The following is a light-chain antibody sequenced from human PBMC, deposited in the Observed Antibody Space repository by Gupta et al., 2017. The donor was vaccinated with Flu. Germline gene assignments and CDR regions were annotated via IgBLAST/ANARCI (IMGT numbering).Light chain of an antibody. J-gene: IGKJ1*01. CDR3: QQDYTTKT. CDR1: QGILYSTNNKNA. V-gene: IGKV4-1*01. Sequence: DIVMTQSPDSLAVSLGGRSTIYVKFSQGILYSTNNKNALAGYQQKPGQPPKLLIYWASNSEYGVPDRFSGSGYGTAFTLTISSRQYADVAVYCCQQDYTTKTFGQGTKVEIK. CDR2: WAS.